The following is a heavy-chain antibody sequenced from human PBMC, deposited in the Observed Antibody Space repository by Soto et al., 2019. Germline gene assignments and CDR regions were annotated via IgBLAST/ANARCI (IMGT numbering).Heavy chain of an antibody. J-gene: IGHJ4*02. D-gene: IGHD3-3*01. CDR2: IYYSGST. CDR3: ATSFYDFWSGSPSRNFYY. V-gene: IGHV4-30-4*01. CDR1: GGSISSGDYY. Sequence: PSETLSLTCTVSGGSISSGDYYWSWIRQPPEKGLECIGYIYYSGSTYYNPSLKSRVTISVDTSKNQFSLKLSSVTAADTAVYYCATSFYDFWSGSPSRNFYYWGQGTLVTVSS.